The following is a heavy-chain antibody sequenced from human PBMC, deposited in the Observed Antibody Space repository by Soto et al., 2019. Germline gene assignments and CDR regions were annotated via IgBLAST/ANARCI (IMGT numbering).Heavy chain of an antibody. Sequence: GESLKISCAASGFTFSSYEMNWVRQAPGKGLEWVSYISSSGSTIYYADSVKGRFTISRDNAKNSLYLQMNSLRAEDTAVYYCARDGGYTMIVVGRTRYGMDVWGQGTTVTVS. CDR2: ISSSGSTI. J-gene: IGHJ6*02. CDR3: ARDGGYTMIVVGRTRYGMDV. CDR1: GFTFSSYE. D-gene: IGHD3-22*01. V-gene: IGHV3-48*03.